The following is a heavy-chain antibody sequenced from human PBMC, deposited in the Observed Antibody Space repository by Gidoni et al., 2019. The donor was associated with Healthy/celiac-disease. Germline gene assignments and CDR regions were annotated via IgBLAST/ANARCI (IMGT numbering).Heavy chain of an antibody. CDR3: AKASNYQRGWFDP. V-gene: IGHV3-23*01. Sequence: EVQLLESGGGLVQPGGSLRPSCPSSGFTFSSYAMSWVRQAPGKGLEWVSAISGSGGSTYYADSVKGRFTISRDNSKNTLYLQMNSLRAEDTAVYYCAKASNYQRGWFDPWGQGTLVTVSS. J-gene: IGHJ5*02. CDR1: GFTFSSYA. CDR2: ISGSGGST. D-gene: IGHD1-1*01.